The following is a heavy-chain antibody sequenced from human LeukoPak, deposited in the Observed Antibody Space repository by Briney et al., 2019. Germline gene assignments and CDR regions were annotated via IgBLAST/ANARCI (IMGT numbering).Heavy chain of an antibody. J-gene: IGHJ4*02. CDR3: ASSGITGTGYFFHY. V-gene: IGHV1-2*02. CDR2: INPNSGGT. Sequence: ASVKVSCKASGYTFTNYYMHWVRQAPGQGLEWMGWINPNSGGTNFAQKTQGRVTMTRDTSISTAYMELTSLRSDDTAVYYCASSGITGTGYFFHYWGQGTLVTVSS. CDR1: GYTFTNYY. D-gene: IGHD1-14*01.